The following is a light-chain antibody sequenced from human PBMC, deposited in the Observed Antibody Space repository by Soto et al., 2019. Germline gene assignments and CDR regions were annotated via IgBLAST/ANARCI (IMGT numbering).Light chain of an antibody. CDR2: GAS. CDR1: HSVRGN. J-gene: IGKJ5*01. Sequence: EIVMTQSPATLSVSPGERATLSCRASHSVRGNLAWYQQKPGQSPRLLIYGASSRATGIQARFSGSGSGTEFTLTISSLQSEDFAVYYCQQYNNWPFITFGQGTRLEIK. V-gene: IGKV3-15*01. CDR3: QQYNNWPFIT.